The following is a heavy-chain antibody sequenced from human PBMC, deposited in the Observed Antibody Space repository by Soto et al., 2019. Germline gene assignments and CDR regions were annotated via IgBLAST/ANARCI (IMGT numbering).Heavy chain of an antibody. CDR3: ARHISTFRYYYYAMDV. J-gene: IGHJ6*02. V-gene: IGHV5-51*01. CDR1: GYTFTDYW. Sequence: GESLKISCKGSGYTFTDYWIGWVRQLPGKGLEWMGIIYPGDSDTRYSPSFQGHVTITVDKSTSTAYLQWNTLKASDTAMYYCARHISTFRYYYYAMDVWGQGTTVTVSS. D-gene: IGHD2-2*01. CDR2: IYPGDSDT.